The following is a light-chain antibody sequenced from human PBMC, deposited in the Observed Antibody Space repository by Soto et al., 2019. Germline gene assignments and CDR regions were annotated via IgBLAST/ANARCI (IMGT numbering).Light chain of an antibody. CDR1: SSDVGGYNY. CDR3: CSYAGNYLYV. V-gene: IGLV2-11*01. Sequence: QSALTQPRSVSGSPGQSVTISCTGTSSDVGGYNYVSWFQQHPGKAPQLLIYDVNKRPSGVPDRFSGSKSGNAASLTISGLQAEDEADYFCCSYAGNYLYVFGTGTKLTVL. CDR2: DVN. J-gene: IGLJ1*01.